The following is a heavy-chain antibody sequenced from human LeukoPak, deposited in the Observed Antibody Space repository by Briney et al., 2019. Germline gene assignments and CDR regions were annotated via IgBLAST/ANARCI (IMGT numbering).Heavy chain of an antibody. D-gene: IGHD6-6*01. Sequence: SVKVSCKASGGTFSSYAISWVRQAPGQGLEWMGRIIPILGIANYAQKFQGRVTITADKSTSTAYMELSSLRSDDTAVYYCAREGQLAARGLVDYWGQGTLVTVSS. CDR1: GGTFSSYA. V-gene: IGHV1-69*04. J-gene: IGHJ4*02. CDR2: IIPILGIA. CDR3: AREGQLAARGLVDY.